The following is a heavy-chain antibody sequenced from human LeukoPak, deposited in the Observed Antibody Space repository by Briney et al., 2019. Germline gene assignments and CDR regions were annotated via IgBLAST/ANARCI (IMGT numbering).Heavy chain of an antibody. D-gene: IGHD6-6*01. CDR2: INPNSGGT. Sequence: GASVKVSCKASGYTFTSYAMNWVRQAPGQGLEWIGWINPNSGGTKYAQKFQGRVTMTRDTSISTAYMELSRLRSDDTAVYYCAFFEYSSSSSHYWGQGTLVTVSS. V-gene: IGHV1-2*02. CDR3: AFFEYSSSSSHY. J-gene: IGHJ4*02. CDR1: GYTFTSYA.